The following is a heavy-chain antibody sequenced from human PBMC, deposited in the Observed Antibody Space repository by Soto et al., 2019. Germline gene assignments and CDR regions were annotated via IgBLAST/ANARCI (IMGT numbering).Heavy chain of an antibody. CDR1: GFTFSSYA. CDR2: ISYDGSNK. Sequence: GGSLRLSCAASGFTFSSYAMHWVRQAPGKGLEWVAVISYDGSNKYYADSVKGRFTISRDNSKNTLYLQMNSLRAEDTAVYYCARESSGSYLDYYYGMDVWGQGTTVTVSS. D-gene: IGHD1-26*01. V-gene: IGHV3-30*04. CDR3: ARESSGSYLDYYYGMDV. J-gene: IGHJ6*02.